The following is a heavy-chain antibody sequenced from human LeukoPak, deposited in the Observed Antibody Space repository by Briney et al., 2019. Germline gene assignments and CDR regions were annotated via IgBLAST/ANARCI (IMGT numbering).Heavy chain of an antibody. V-gene: IGHV3-23*01. CDR2: ISGSGDNT. D-gene: IGHD3-10*01. J-gene: IGHJ4*02. CDR1: GFTFSSHG. CDR3: AKDLLAYYYGSGSGY. Sequence: GGSLRLSCAASGFTFSSHGMSWVRQAPGKGLEWVSTISGSGDNTYYADSVKGRFTISRDNSKNTLYLQMNSLRAEDTAVYYCAKDLLAYYYGSGSGYWGQGTLVTVSS.